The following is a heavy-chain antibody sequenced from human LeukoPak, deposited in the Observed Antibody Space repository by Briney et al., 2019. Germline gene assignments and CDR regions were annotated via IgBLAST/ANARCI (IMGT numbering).Heavy chain of an antibody. J-gene: IGHJ4*02. CDR1: GGSISSGNYY. D-gene: IGHD5-12*01. Sequence: SETLSLTCTVSGGSISSGNYYWSWIRQPPGKGLEWIGYIYHSGSTNYNPSLKSRVTISVDTAKNQFSLKLSSVTAADTAVYYCARGGGYASPIGYWGQGALVTVSS. CDR2: IYHSGST. CDR3: ARGGGYASPIGY. V-gene: IGHV4-61*01.